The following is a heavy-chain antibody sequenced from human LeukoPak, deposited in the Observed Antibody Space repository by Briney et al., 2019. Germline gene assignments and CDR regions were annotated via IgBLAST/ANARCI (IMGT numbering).Heavy chain of an antibody. CDR3: ARDKGSSWSGGFDY. J-gene: IGHJ4*02. CDR2: ISSSSSYI. V-gene: IGHV3-21*01. CDR1: GFTSSSYS. Sequence: GGSLRLSCAASGFTSSSYSMSWVRQAPGKGLEWVSSISSSSSYIYYADSVKGRFTISRDNAKNSLYLQMNSLRAEDTAVYYCARDKGSSWSGGFDYWGQGTLVTVSS. D-gene: IGHD6-13*01.